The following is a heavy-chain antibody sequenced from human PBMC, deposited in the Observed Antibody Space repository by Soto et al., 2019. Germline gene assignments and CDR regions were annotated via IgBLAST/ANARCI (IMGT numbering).Heavy chain of an antibody. CDR3: TKDREFTYYDLWSGYYAFDS. Sequence: PGGSLRLSCAGSGFTFSSYAMSWVRQAPGKGLEWVSAISSVGGSTYYADYVKGRFIISRDNSENTLYLQVNSLRAEDTVIYYCTKDREFTYYDLWSGYYAFDSWGQGTLVTVSS. CDR2: ISSVGGST. D-gene: IGHD3-3*01. J-gene: IGHJ4*02. V-gene: IGHV3-23*01. CDR1: GFTFSSYA.